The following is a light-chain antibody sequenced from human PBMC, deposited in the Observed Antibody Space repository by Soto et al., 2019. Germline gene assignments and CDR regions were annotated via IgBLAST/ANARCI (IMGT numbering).Light chain of an antibody. CDR1: QIIIDK. Sequence: EIMMTQSPGTLSVSPGERVTLSCRAIQIIIDKSAWYQQKPGQAPRLLMFGASTRATGIPARFSGSGSGTEFTLTISSLQSEDFAVYYCQQYHNWPSITFGQGTRLEIK. J-gene: IGKJ5*01. V-gene: IGKV3-15*01. CDR3: QQYHNWPSIT. CDR2: GAS.